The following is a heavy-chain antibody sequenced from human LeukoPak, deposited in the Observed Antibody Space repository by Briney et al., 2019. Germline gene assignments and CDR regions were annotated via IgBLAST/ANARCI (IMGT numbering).Heavy chain of an antibody. CDR1: GGSFSGYY. D-gene: IGHD2-2*01. Sequence: SETLSLTCAVYGGSFSGYYWSWIRQPPGKGLEWIGEINHSGSTNYNPSLKSRVTISVDTSKNQFSLKLSSVTAADTAVYYCARADIVVVPAAMQGWFDPWGQGTLVAVSS. J-gene: IGHJ5*02. V-gene: IGHV4-34*01. CDR2: INHSGST. CDR3: ARADIVVVPAAMQGWFDP.